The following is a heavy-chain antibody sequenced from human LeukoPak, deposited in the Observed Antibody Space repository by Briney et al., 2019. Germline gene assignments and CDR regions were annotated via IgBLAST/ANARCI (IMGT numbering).Heavy chain of an antibody. Sequence: GGSLRLSCAASGFTFSSYEMNWVRQAPGKGLEWVSYISSSGTTIYYADSVRGRFTISRDNAKNSLYLQMNSLRAEDTAVYYCAREVGPLDYWGQGTLVTVSS. CDR2: ISSSGTTI. J-gene: IGHJ4*02. CDR3: AREVGPLDY. CDR1: GFTFSSYE. D-gene: IGHD2-15*01. V-gene: IGHV3-48*03.